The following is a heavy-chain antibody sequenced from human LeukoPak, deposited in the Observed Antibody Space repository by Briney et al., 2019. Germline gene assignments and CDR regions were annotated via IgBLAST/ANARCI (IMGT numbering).Heavy chain of an antibody. D-gene: IGHD3-9*01. Sequence: GGSLRLSCAASGFTFSSYGLHWVRQAPGKGLEWVAAILYDGSKKYYADSVKGRLTISRDNSKNTLDLQMNNRRADDTATYYCAKDLTGYPGGGFDIWAKGHWSPSRQ. CDR3: AKDLTGYPGGGFDI. J-gene: IGHJ3*02. V-gene: IGHV3-30*18. CDR1: GFTFSSYG. CDR2: ILYDGSKK.